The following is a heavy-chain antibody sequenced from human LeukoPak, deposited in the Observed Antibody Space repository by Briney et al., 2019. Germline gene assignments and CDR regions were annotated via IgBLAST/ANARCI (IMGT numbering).Heavy chain of an antibody. CDR3: ASSGQLWFGELLYHY. Sequence: PSETLSLTCTVSGGSISSSSYYWGWIRQPPGKGLEWIGEINHSGSTNYNPSLKSRVTITVDTSKNQFSLKLSSVTAADTAVYYCASSGQLWFGELLYHYWGQGTLVTVSS. CDR2: INHSGST. J-gene: IGHJ4*02. CDR1: GGSISSSSYY. D-gene: IGHD3-10*01. V-gene: IGHV4-39*07.